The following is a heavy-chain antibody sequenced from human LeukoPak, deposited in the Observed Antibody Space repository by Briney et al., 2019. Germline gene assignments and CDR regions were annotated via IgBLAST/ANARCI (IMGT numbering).Heavy chain of an antibody. CDR2: IKQDGSEK. Sequence: GGSLRLSCAASGFTFSSYWMSWVRQAPGKGLEWVANIKQDGSEKYYVDSVKGRFTISRDNAKNSLYLQMNSLRAEDTAVYYCARDPDCSGGSCFDYWGQGTLVTVSS. CDR1: GFTFSSYW. D-gene: IGHD2-15*01. CDR3: ARDPDCSGGSCFDY. J-gene: IGHJ4*02. V-gene: IGHV3-7*01.